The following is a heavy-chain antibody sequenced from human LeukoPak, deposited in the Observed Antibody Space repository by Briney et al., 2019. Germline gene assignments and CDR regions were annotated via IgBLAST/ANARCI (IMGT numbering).Heavy chain of an antibody. D-gene: IGHD3-22*01. Sequence: GGSLRLSCAASGLTFSSYAMHWVRQAPGKGLEWVAVISYDGSNKYYADSVKGRFTISRDNSKNTLYLQMNSLRAEDTAVYYCAKDYYYDSSGLRAFDYWGQGTLVTVSS. CDR2: ISYDGSNK. CDR1: GLTFSSYA. CDR3: AKDYYYDSSGLRAFDY. V-gene: IGHV3-30-3*01. J-gene: IGHJ4*02.